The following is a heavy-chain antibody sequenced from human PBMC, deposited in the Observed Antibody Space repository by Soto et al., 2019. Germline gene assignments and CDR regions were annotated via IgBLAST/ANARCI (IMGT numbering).Heavy chain of an antibody. CDR3: AKGRKGASGWFDL. CDR2: ISGSGGYT. J-gene: IGHJ5*02. V-gene: IGHV3-23*01. D-gene: IGHD1-26*01. Sequence: GGTLRLCCVASGFSFSSYTMNWVRQAPGKGLEWVSGISGSGGYTYYADSVKGRFSISRDNSKNTLYRQLKSLSAKDTAVYYCAKGRKGASGWFDLWGQGTPVTVSS. CDR1: GFSFSSYT.